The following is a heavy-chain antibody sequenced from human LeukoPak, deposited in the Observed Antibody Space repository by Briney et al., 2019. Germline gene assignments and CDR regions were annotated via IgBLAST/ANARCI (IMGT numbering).Heavy chain of an antibody. CDR2: IVVGSGNT. D-gene: IGHD2-2*02. V-gene: IGHV1-58*01. CDR3: ARDNVVVVPAAISLGMDV. CDR1: GFTFTSSA. Sequence: SVKVSCKASGFTFTSSAVQWVRQARGQRLEWIGWIVVGSGNTNYAQKFQGRVTMTRDTSTSTVYMELSSLRSEDTAVYYCARDNVVVVPAAISLGMDVWGQGTTVTVSS. J-gene: IGHJ6*02.